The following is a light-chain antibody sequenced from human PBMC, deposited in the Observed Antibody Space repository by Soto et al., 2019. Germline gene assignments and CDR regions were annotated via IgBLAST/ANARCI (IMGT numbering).Light chain of an antibody. J-gene: IGLJ7*01. CDR1: NSDVGGYNY. CDR2: DVT. CDR3: TSYTSSSTLGKV. Sequence: QSVLTQPASVSGSPGQSITISCTGTNSDVGGYNYVSWYQQHPGKAPKLMIYDVTNRPSGVSNRFSGSKSGNTASLTISGLQAEDEADYYCTSYTSSSTLGKVFGGGTQLTVL. V-gene: IGLV2-14*03.